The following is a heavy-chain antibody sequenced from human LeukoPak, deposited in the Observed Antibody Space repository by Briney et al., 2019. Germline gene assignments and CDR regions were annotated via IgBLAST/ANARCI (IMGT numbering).Heavy chain of an antibody. CDR2: IHPNSGGT. CDR1: GYTFTGYY. D-gene: IGHD5-24*01. CDR3: ARVVVRDANNYKDY. Sequence: ASVKVSCKASGYTFTGYYLHWVRQAPGQGLEWMGWIHPNSGGTNYAQKFQGRVTMTRETSISTAYLDLSKLRSDDTAVYYCARVVVRDANNYKDYWGQGTLVTVSS. V-gene: IGHV1-2*02. J-gene: IGHJ4*02.